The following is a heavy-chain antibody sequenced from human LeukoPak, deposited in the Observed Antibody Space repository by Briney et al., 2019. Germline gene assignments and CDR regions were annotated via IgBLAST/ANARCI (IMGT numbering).Heavy chain of an antibody. J-gene: IGHJ4*02. CDR1: QFSISYDW. CDR3: VRGSGWFFGL. V-gene: IGHV3-7*01. CDR2: IKEDGRDI. D-gene: IGHD6-19*01. Sequence: GGSLGLSCAASQFSISYDWMHWVRQAPGKGLGWVASIKEDGRDIHYLDSVKGRFSISRDNAKNSLYLEMNTLRAEDTAVYYCVRGSGWFFGLWGQGSLVTVSS.